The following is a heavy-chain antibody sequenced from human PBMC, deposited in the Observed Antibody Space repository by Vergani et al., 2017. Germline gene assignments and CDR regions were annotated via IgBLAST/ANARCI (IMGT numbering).Heavy chain of an antibody. CDR3: AGNDFWSGMYYYYYMDV. V-gene: IGHV3-9*01. Sequence: EVQLVESGGGLVQPGRSLRLSCAASGFTFDDYAMHWVRQAPGKGLEWVSGISWNSGSIGYADSVKGRFTISRDNAKNSLYLQMNSLRAEDTALYYCAGNDFWSGMYYYYYMDVWGKGTTVTVSS. D-gene: IGHD3-3*01. J-gene: IGHJ6*03. CDR1: GFTFDDYA. CDR2: ISWNSGSI.